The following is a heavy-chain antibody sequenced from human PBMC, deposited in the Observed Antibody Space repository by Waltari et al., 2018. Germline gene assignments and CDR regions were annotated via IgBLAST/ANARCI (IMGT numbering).Heavy chain of an antibody. Sequence: EVQLVESGGGLVKPGGSLRLSCAASGFTFSNAWMSWVRQAPGKGLEWVGRIKRKTEGGTTDYAAPVKGRFTISRDDSKNTLYLQMNSLKTEDTAVYYCTTDRYGGTWYWGQGSLVTVSS. CDR3: TTDRYGGTWY. CDR1: GFTFSNAW. CDR2: IKRKTEGGTT. V-gene: IGHV3-15*01. J-gene: IGHJ4*02. D-gene: IGHD4-17*01.